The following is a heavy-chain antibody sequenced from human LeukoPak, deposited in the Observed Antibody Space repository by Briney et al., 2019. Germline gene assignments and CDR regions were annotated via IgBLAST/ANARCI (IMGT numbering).Heavy chain of an antibody. CDR2: IRYDGNNK. D-gene: IGHD3-22*01. J-gene: IGHJ4*02. CDR3: AKDRATYYYDSSGFS. CDR1: GFTFTTCA. Sequence: PGGSLRLSCAASGFTFTTCAMHWVRQAPGKGLEWVAYIRYDGNNKNYADSVKGRFTISRDNSKDMLYLQMNSLRAEDTAVYYCAKDRATYYYDSSGFSWGQGTLVTVSS. V-gene: IGHV3-30*02.